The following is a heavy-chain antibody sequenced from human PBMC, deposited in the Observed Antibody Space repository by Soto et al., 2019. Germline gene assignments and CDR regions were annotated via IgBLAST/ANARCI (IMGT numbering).Heavy chain of an antibody. CDR1: GGTFDNYA. CDR3: ARVAPWLGYYFDY. V-gene: IGHV1-69*01. Sequence: QVQLVQSGAEVRKPGSSVQVSCKASGGTFDNYAIVWVRQAPGQGLEWVGGIIPVLGAANYAQKFQDTVTIPAAASASTAYMGLSSLTSQDTAVYYCARVAPWLGYYFDYWGQGTLVTVSS. D-gene: IGHD5-12*01. J-gene: IGHJ4*02. CDR2: IIPVLGAA.